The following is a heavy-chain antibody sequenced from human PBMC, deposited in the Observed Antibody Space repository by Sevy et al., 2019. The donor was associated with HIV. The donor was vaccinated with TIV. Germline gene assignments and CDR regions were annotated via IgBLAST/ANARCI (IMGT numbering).Heavy chain of an antibody. CDR3: ANYQQRAASIEY. CDR2: ISQGGSEE. D-gene: IGHD1-7*01. J-gene: IGHJ4*02. V-gene: IGHV3-7*03. Sequence: GGSLRLSCAASGFTFSSSSMTWVRQAPGKGLEWVATISQGGSEEYYVDSVKGRFTISRDNAKNSLYLQMNSLSAEDAAVYYCANYQQRAASIEYWGQGTLVTVSS. CDR1: GFTFSSSS.